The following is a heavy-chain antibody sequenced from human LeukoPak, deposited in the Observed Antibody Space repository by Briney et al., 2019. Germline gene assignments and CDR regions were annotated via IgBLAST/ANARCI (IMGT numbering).Heavy chain of an antibody. CDR2: ISYDGSNK. J-gene: IGHJ4*02. V-gene: IGHV3-30*18. CDR3: AKDLAAAGDSGTLDY. Sequence: GGSLRLSCAASGFTFSSYVMLWVRQAPGKGLEWVAVISYDGSNKYYADSVKGRFTISRDNSKNTLYLQMNSLRAEDTAVYYCAKDLAAAGDSGTLDYWGQGTLVTVSS. CDR1: GFTFSSYV. D-gene: IGHD6-13*01.